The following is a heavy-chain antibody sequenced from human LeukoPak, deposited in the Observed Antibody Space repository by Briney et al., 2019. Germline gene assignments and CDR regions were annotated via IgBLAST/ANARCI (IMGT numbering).Heavy chain of an antibody. CDR2: IIPIFGTA. Sequence: SVKVSCKASGGTFSSYAISWVRQAPGQGLEWMGGIIPIFGTADYAQKFQGRVTITADESTSTAYMELRGLRSDDTAVYYCAREPLYSSSSDFDYWGQGTLVTVSS. CDR1: GGTFSSYA. D-gene: IGHD6-6*01. V-gene: IGHV1-69*13. J-gene: IGHJ4*02. CDR3: AREPLYSSSSDFDY.